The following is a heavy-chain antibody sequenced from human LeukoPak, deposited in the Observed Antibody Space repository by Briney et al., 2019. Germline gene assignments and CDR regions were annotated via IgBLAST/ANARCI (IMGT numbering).Heavy chain of an antibody. D-gene: IGHD5-24*01. CDR1: GYLFTNYC. CDR3: ARTDYNFWFDP. J-gene: IGHJ5*02. CDR2: IYPADSDT. V-gene: IGHV5-51*01. Sequence: GESLKISCKGSGYLFTNYCIVWVRQMPGKGLEWMGIIYPADSDTRYSPSFQGQVSISDDKSINTAYLQGTSLKASDTAMYYCARTDYNFWFDPWGQGTLVTVSS.